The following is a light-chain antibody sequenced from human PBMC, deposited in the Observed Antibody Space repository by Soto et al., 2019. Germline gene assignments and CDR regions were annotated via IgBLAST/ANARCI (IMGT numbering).Light chain of an antibody. CDR3: QSYDSSLSVWV. Sequence: QSVLTQPSSVSGAPGQRVTISCTGSGSSIGAGSDVHWYQQLPGTAPKLLIYGNINRPSGVPDRFSGSKSGTSASLAITGLQADDEADYYCQSYDSSLSVWVFGGGTKVTVL. V-gene: IGLV1-40*01. CDR2: GNI. J-gene: IGLJ3*02. CDR1: GSSIGAGSD.